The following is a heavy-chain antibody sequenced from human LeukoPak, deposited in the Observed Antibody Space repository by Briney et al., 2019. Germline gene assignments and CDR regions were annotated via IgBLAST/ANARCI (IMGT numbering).Heavy chain of an antibody. CDR1: GFTFSSYA. J-gene: IGHJ4*02. Sequence: GGSLRLSCAASGFTFSSYAMRGVRQAPGKGLEYVSAISSNGGSTYYANSVKGRFTISRDNSKNTLYLQMGSLRAEDMAVYYCARGDSGSGSYGDYWGQGTLVTVSS. CDR3: ARGDSGSGSYGDY. CDR2: ISSNGGST. D-gene: IGHD3-10*01. V-gene: IGHV3-64*01.